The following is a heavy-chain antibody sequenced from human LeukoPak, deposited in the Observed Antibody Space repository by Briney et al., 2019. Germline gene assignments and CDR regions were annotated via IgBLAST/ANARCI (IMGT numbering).Heavy chain of an antibody. V-gene: IGHV4-34*01. CDR2: IYYSGST. J-gene: IGHJ5*02. Sequence: PSETLSLTCAVYGGSLSGYYWGWIRQPPGKGLEWIGSIYYSGSTDYTPSLKSRVTISVDTSKNKFSLKMSSVTAADTAVYYCARDGCSGASCYPGWFDPWGQGTLVTVSS. CDR1: GGSLSGYY. CDR3: ARDGCSGASCYPGWFDP. D-gene: IGHD2-15*01.